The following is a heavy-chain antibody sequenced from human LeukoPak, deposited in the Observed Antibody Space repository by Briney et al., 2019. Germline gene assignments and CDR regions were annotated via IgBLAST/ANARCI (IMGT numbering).Heavy chain of an antibody. CDR2: IHPSGST. V-gene: IGHV4-4*07. CDR1: GDSISSYY. Sequence: LETLSLTCTVSGDSISSYYWSWIRQPAGKGLEWIGRIHPSGSTNYNPSLKSRVTLSVDTSKNEFSLKLSSVTAADTAVYYCARGLPPDLDYWGRGTLVTVSS. J-gene: IGHJ4*02. CDR3: ARGLPPDLDY.